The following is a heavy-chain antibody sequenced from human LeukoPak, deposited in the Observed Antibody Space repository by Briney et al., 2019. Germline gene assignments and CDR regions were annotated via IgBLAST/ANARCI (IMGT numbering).Heavy chain of an antibody. CDR1: AFTFSDYS. CDR2: ISGRSSTI. CDR3: ARDRLTSGSYFFDY. Sequence: GGSLRLSCTASAFTFSDYSMNWVRQAPGKGLEWISYISGRSSTIYYADSVRGRFTISRDNAKNSMYLQMNSLRAEDTAVYYCARDRLTSGSYFFDYWGQGTLVTVSS. D-gene: IGHD1-26*01. V-gene: IGHV3-48*01. J-gene: IGHJ4*02.